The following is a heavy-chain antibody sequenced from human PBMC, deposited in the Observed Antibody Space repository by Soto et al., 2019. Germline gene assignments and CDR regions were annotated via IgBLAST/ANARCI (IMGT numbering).Heavy chain of an antibody. CDR2: IIPIFGTA. CDR3: ARDRIGIAVAGREYYGTDV. CDR1: GGTFSSYA. D-gene: IGHD6-19*01. V-gene: IGHV1-69*01. J-gene: IGHJ6*02. Sequence: QVQLVQSGAEVKKPGSSVKVSCKASGGTFSSYAISWVRQAPGQGLEWMGGIIPIFGTANYAQKFQGRVTITADESTSTAYMELSSLRSEDTAVYYCARDRIGIAVAGREYYGTDVWGQGTTVTVSS.